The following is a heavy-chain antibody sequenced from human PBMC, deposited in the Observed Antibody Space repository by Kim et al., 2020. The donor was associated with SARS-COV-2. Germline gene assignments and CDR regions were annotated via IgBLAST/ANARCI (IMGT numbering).Heavy chain of an antibody. D-gene: IGHD3-22*01. V-gene: IGHV3-15*01. Sequence: GGSLRLSCEVSGFSFSSDWMSWVRRAPGKGLEWVARIKSRVDGETTDYAAPVKGRFAISRDDSKDTLSLQMNSLKTEDTAVYYCAIETSRTGNYWDHWGQGALVTVSS. CDR1: GFSFSSDW. J-gene: IGHJ4*02. CDR3: AIETSRTGNYWDH. CDR2: IKSRVDGETT.